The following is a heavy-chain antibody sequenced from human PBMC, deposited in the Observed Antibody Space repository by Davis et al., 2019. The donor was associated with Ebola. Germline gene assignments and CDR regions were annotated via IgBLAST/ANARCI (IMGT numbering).Heavy chain of an antibody. J-gene: IGHJ4*02. CDR3: ASVNWGPGY. CDR1: GFTFSIFA. CDR2: IGTGGST. Sequence: GESLKISCAASGFTFSIFAMSWVRQAPGKGLEWVSAIGTGGSTFYADSVKGRFTISRDNSENTLYLQMSSLRVEDTAVYYCASVNWGPGYWGQGTLVTVSS. D-gene: IGHD7-27*01. V-gene: IGHV3-23*01.